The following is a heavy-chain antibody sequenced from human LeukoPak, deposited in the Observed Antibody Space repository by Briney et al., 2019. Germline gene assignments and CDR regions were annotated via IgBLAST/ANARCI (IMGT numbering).Heavy chain of an antibody. CDR1: GFTFKNYA. V-gene: IGHV3-23*01. D-gene: IGHD3-16*01. CDR2: ISGDAVTS. J-gene: IGHJ4*02. Sequence: GGSLRLSCAASGFTFKNYAMNWVRQSPGQGLEWVSTISGDAVTSWYADSVKGRFTISRDNSKNTLYLQMNSLRAEDTAVYYCATGGSSLLVGYFDYWGQGTLVTVSS. CDR3: ATGGSSLLVGYFDY.